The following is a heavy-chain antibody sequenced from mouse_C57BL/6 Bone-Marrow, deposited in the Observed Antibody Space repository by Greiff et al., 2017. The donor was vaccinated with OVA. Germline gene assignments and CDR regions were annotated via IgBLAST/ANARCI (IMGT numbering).Heavy chain of an antibody. CDR2: IYPGDGDT. Sequence: QVQLKESGPELVKPGASVKISCKASGYAFSSSWMNWVKQRPGKGLEWIGRIYPGDGDTNYNGKFKGKATLTADKSSSTAYMQLSSLTSEDSAVYFCAREDPCKTAQATLFAYWGQGTLVTVSA. CDR1: GYAFSSSW. CDR3: AREDPCKTAQATLFAY. D-gene: IGHD3-2*02. J-gene: IGHJ3*01. V-gene: IGHV1-82*01.